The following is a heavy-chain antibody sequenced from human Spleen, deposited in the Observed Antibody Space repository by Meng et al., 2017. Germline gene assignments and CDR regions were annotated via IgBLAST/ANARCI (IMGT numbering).Heavy chain of an antibody. J-gene: IGHJ4*02. V-gene: IGHV4-4*02. Sequence: QVQLQESGPGLLKPSGTLSLTCAVSGDSISSNTWWSWVRQPPGKGLEWIGEIYHGGSTNYIPSLKSRVTISIDKFKNQFSLDLSSVTAADTAVYYCTRNSYDSRHYVLGFWGQGTLVTVSS. D-gene: IGHD3-10*02. CDR1: GDSISSNTW. CDR3: TRNSYDSRHYVLGF. CDR2: IYHGGST.